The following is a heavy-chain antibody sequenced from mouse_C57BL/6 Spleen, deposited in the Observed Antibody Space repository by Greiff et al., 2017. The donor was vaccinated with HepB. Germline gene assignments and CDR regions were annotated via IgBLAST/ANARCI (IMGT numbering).Heavy chain of an antibody. CDR2: IYPGDGDT. D-gene: IGHD1-1*01. Sequence: VQLVESGAELVKPGASVKISCKASGYAFSSYWMNWVKQRPGKGLEWIGQIYPGDGDTNYNGKFKGKATLTADKYSSTADMQLSSLTSEDSAVYFCARGDFFITTVVATGDFAYWGQGTLVTVSA. J-gene: IGHJ3*01. CDR3: ARGDFFITTVVATGDFAY. V-gene: IGHV1-80*01. CDR1: GYAFSSYW.